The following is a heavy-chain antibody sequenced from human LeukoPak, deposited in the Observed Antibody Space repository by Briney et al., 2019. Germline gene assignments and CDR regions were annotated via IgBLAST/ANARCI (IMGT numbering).Heavy chain of an antibody. Sequence: GESLKTSCKASGYSFTRYWIGWVRQMPGKGLEWMGIIYPGDSDTRYSPSFQGQVTISADRSISTAYLQWSSLKASDTAMYFCARRYDSSGYYYDYWGQGTLVTVSS. CDR3: ARRYDSSGYYYDY. J-gene: IGHJ4*02. CDR2: IYPGDSDT. D-gene: IGHD3-22*01. CDR1: GYSFTRYW. V-gene: IGHV5-51*01.